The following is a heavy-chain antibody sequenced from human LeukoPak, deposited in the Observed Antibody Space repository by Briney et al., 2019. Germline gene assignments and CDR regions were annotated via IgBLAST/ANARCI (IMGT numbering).Heavy chain of an antibody. Sequence: SETLSLTCTVSGGSIRGSYWSWIRQPPGKGLEWIGYIYYSGSTDYNPSLKSRVTISVDTSKNQFSLKLSSVTAADTAVYYCARWWGGIDYWGQGTLVTVSS. V-gene: IGHV4-59*12. CDR2: IYYSGST. CDR1: GGSIRGSY. CDR3: ARWWGGIDY. J-gene: IGHJ4*02. D-gene: IGHD2-15*01.